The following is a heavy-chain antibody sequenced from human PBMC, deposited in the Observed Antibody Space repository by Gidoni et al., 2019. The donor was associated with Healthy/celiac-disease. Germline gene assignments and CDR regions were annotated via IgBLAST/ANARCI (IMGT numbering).Heavy chain of an antibody. J-gene: IGHJ4*02. V-gene: IGHV1-69*01. D-gene: IGHD6-13*01. CDR2: IIPIFGTA. Sequence: QGQLVPSGAEVKKPGSSVKVSCRASGGTFSSNAISWVRQAPGQGLEGMGGIIPIFGTANYAQKFQGRVTITADESTSTAYMELSSLRSEDTAVYYCARGGSSSWYIGGTDYWGQGTLVTVSS. CDR3: ARGGSSSWYIGGTDY. CDR1: GGTFSSNA.